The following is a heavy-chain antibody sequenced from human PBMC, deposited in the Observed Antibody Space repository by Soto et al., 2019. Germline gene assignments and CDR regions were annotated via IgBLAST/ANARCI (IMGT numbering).Heavy chain of an antibody. V-gene: IGHV4-59*11. CDR3: ARREYSNSSLGPFGN. CDR2: IHYSGST. J-gene: IGHJ4*02. Sequence: SETLSLTCVVSGGSISSHYWSWIRQPPGSGLEWIGFIHYSGSTQYSPSLKSRVTMSVDTSKNQFSLNLSSVTAADTAFYFCARREYSNSSLGPFGNWGPGILVTAPQ. D-gene: IGHD6-6*01. CDR1: GGSISSHY.